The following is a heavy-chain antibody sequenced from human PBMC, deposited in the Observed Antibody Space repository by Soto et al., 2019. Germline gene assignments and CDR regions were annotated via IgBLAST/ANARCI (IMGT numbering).Heavy chain of an antibody. J-gene: IGHJ5*02. V-gene: IGHV1-8*01. D-gene: IGHD1-26*01. Sequence: ASVKVSCKASGYTFTSYDINWVRQATGQGLEWMGWMNPNSGNTGYAQKFQGRVTMTRNTSISTAYMELSSLRSEDTAVYYCARSELIKSWFDPWGQGTRVTVAS. CDR3: ARSELIKSWFDP. CDR2: MNPNSGNT. CDR1: GYTFTSYD.